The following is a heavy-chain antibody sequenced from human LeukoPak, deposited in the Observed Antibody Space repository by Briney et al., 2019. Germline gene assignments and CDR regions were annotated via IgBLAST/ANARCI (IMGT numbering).Heavy chain of an antibody. J-gene: IGHJ4*02. Sequence: ASVKVSCKASGYTFPSYGISWVRQAPGQGLEWMGWISAYNGNKNYAQKLQGRVTMTTDTSTSTAYMELRSLRSDDTAVYYCARDQNGVVVVVAATLGLDYWGQGTLVTVSS. CDR3: ARDQNGVVVVVAATLGLDY. CDR1: GYTFPSYG. V-gene: IGHV1-18*01. D-gene: IGHD2-15*01. CDR2: ISAYNGNK.